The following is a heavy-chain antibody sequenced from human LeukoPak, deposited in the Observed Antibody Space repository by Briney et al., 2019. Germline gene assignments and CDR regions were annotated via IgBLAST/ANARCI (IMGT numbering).Heavy chain of an antibody. J-gene: IGHJ4*02. CDR2: ISSISSYI. D-gene: IGHD3-10*01. CDR1: GFTFNSYS. CDR3: ARDNYGRPDY. V-gene: IGHV3-21*01. Sequence: PGGSLRLSCAASGFTFNSYSMNWVRQAPGKGLEWVSSISSISSYIYYADSVKGRFTISRDNAKNSLYLQMNSLRAEDTAVYYCARDNYGRPDYWGQGTLVTVSS.